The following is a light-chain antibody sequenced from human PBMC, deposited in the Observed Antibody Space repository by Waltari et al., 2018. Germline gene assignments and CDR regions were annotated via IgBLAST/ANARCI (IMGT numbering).Light chain of an antibody. CDR2: KAS. CDR3: QQYKSPPWT. CDR1: QSIRSW. Sequence: DIQMTQSPSTLSAPVGDRVTITCRASQSIRSWLAWYQQKPGKAPKLLISKASTLESGVPSRFGGSGSGTELTLTISSLQPDDFATYHCQQYKSPPWTFGQGTKVEIK. J-gene: IGKJ1*01. V-gene: IGKV1-5*03.